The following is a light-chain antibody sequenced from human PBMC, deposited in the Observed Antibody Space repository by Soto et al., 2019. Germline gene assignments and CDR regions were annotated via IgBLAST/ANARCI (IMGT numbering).Light chain of an antibody. CDR2: EVS. CDR3: SSYTSSSTLA. V-gene: IGLV2-18*02. CDR1: SSDVGSYNR. J-gene: IGLJ1*01. Sequence: QSALTQPPSVSGSPGQSVTISCTGTSSDVGSYNRVSWYQQPPGTAPKLMIYEVSNRPSGVPDRFSGSKSGNTASLTISGLQAEDEADYYCSSYTSSSTLAFGTGTKVTVL.